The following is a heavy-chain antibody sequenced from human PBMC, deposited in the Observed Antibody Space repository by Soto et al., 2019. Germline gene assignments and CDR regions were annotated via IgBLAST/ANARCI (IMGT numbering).Heavy chain of an antibody. CDR1: GYTFTGYY. V-gene: IGHV1-2*02. CDR2: INPNSGGT. CDR3: ARDGTRLGYCSGGSCFNWFDP. D-gene: IGHD2-15*01. J-gene: IGHJ5*02. Sequence: QVQLVQSGAEVKKPGASVKVSCKASGYTFTGYYMHWVRQAPGQGLEWMGWINPNSGGTDYAQKIQGRVTMTRDMSISTAYMELSRLRSDDPAVYYCARDGTRLGYCSGGSCFNWFDPWGQGTLVTVSS.